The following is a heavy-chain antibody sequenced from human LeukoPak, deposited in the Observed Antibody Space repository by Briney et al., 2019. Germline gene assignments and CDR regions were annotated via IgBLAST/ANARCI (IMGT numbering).Heavy chain of an antibody. CDR1: GFTFSSYW. Sequence: GGSLRLSCAASGFTFSSYWMSWVRQAPGKGLDWVANIKQDGSEKYYVDSVKGRFTISRDNAKNSLYLQMNSLRAEDTAVYYCARAGYCSSTSCYVPDYYYGMDVWGQGTTVTVSS. D-gene: IGHD2-2*01. CDR2: IKQDGSEK. J-gene: IGHJ6*02. V-gene: IGHV3-7*01. CDR3: ARAGYCSSTSCYVPDYYYGMDV.